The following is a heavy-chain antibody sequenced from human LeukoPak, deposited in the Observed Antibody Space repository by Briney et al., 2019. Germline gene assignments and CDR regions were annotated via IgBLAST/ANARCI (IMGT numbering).Heavy chain of an antibody. Sequence: SETLSLTCTVSGGSISSYYCSWIRQPPGKGLEWIGYIYYSGSTNYNPSLKSRVTISVDTSKNQFSLKLSSVTAADPAVYYCARGKPYYYYYYMDVWGKGTTVTVSS. V-gene: IGHV4-59*01. CDR3: ARGKPYYYYYYMDV. CDR1: GGSISSYY. CDR2: IYYSGST. J-gene: IGHJ6*03.